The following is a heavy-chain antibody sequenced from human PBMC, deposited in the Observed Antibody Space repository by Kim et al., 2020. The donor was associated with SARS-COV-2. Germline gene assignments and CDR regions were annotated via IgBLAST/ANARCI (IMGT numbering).Heavy chain of an antibody. CDR3: AKDRDYCGGDCPSGWFDP. J-gene: IGHJ5*02. D-gene: IGHD2-21*02. Sequence: SETLSLTCTVSGGSISSGSYYWSWIRQPAGKGLEWIGRIYTSGSTNYNPSLKSRVTISVDTSKNQFSLKLSSVTAADTAVYYCAKDRDYCGGDCPSGWFDPWGQGTLVTVSS. CDR1: GGSISSGSYY. V-gene: IGHV4-61*02. CDR2: IYTSGST.